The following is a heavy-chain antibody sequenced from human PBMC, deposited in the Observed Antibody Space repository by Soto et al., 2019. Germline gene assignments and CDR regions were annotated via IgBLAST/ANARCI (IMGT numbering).Heavy chain of an antibody. J-gene: IGHJ3*02. D-gene: IGHD4-17*01. V-gene: IGHV1-69*12. CDR3: ARGTATAWENAFDI. CDR2: IIPIFGTA. CDR1: GGTFSSYA. Sequence: QVQLVQSGAEVKKPGSSVKVSCKASGGTFSSYAIGWVRQAPGQGLEWMGGIIPIFGTAKYAQKIQGRVTITADESTNTAYMDLSSLRSEDTAVYYCARGTATAWENAFDIWGQGTMVTVSS.